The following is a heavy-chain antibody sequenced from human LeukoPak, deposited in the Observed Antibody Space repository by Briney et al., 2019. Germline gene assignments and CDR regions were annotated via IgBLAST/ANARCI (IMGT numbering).Heavy chain of an antibody. CDR1: GFTLNNNG. CDR3: ALLLTS. Sequence: GGSLRLSCAASGFTLNNNGMSWVRQAPGKGLEWVSSINSDGNNKIYADSVRGRFTISRDKAKNTVYLQMNSLRAEDTAVYYFALLLTSWGQRPLRTVSS. J-gene: IGHJ4*02. CDR2: INSDGNNK. D-gene: IGHD2/OR15-2a*01. V-gene: IGHV3-74*01.